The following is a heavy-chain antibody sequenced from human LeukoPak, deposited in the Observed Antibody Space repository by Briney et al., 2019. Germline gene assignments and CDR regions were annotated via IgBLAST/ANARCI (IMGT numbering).Heavy chain of an antibody. CDR3: ARDGSFYFDY. D-gene: IGHD1-1*01. J-gene: IGHJ4*02. CDR2: INPSGGST. CDR1: GYTFSSYY. Sequence: ASVKLSCKASGYTFSSYYMHWVRQAPGQGLEWMGIINPSGGSTTYAQKFQGRVTMTRDTSTSTVYMELSSLRSEDTGVYYCARDGSFYFDYWGQGTLVPVSS. V-gene: IGHV1-46*01.